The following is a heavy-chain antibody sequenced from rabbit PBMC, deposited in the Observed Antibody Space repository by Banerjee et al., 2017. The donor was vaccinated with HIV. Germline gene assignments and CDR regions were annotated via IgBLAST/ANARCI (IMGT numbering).Heavy chain of an antibody. CDR3: ARDGASGYNFNL. CDR1: GFSFSNKYV. J-gene: IGHJ4*01. Sequence: QEQLEESGGDLVKPGGTLTLTCTASGFSFSNKYVMCWVRQAPGKGLEWIGCIATGSETTYYASWAKGRFTISKTSSTTVTLQMTSLTAADTATYFCARDGASGYNFNLWGPGTLVTVS. D-gene: IGHD1-1*01. V-gene: IGHV1S45*01. CDR2: IATGSETT.